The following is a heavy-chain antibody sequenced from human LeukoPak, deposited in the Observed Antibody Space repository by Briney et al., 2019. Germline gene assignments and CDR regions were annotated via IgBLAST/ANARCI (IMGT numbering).Heavy chain of an antibody. D-gene: IGHD3/OR15-3a*01. CDR2: IRYDGSNK. V-gene: IGHV3-30*02. CDR1: GFTFSSYG. CDR3: AKFWTGLPYYFDY. Sequence: SGGSLRLSCAASGFTFSSYGMHWFRQAPGKGLEWVAFIRYDGSNKYYADSVKGRFTISRDNSKNTLYLQMNSLRAEDTAVYYCAKFWTGLPYYFDYWGQGTLVTVSS. J-gene: IGHJ4*02.